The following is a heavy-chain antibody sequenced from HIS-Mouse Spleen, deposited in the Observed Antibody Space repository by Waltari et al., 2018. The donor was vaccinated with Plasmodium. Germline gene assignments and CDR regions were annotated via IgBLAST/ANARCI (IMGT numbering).Heavy chain of an antibody. V-gene: IGHV3-7*01. CDR3: ASSWYWYFDL. CDR1: GFTFSSYW. CDR2: IKQDGSEK. Sequence: EVQLVESGGGLVQPGGSLRLSCAASGFTFSSYWMSWVRQAPGKGLGWVANIKQDGSEKSYVDSVKGRFTISRDNAKNSLYLQMNGLRAEDTAVYYCASSWYWYFDLWGRGTLVTVSS. D-gene: IGHD6-13*01. J-gene: IGHJ2*01.